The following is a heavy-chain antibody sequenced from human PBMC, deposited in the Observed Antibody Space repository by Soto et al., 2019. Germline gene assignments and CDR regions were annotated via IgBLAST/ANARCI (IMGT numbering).Heavy chain of an antibody. V-gene: IGHV1-3*01. CDR1: GYTFTNYA. J-gene: IGHJ4*02. Sequence: ASVKVSCKASGYTFTNYAIHWVRQGPGQRLEWMGWINAGNGKTKYSQKFQGRVTITRDTSASTAYMELSSLRAEDTAVYYCARESEDLTSNFDYWGQGTLVTVSS. CDR2: INAGNGKT. CDR3: ARESEDLTSNFDY.